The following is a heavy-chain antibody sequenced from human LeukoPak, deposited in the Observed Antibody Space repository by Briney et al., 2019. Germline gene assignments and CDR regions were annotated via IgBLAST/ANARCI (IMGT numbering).Heavy chain of an antibody. Sequence: ASVRVSCKASGYTFTGYYMHWVRQAPGQGLEWMGWINPNSGGTNYAQKFQGRVTMTRDTSIGTAYKELRRLGSDGKAVYYWARRAFPGSIPAGSIDYWGQGNPVTLSP. CDR2: INPNSGGT. D-gene: IGHD2-21*01. V-gene: IGHV1-2*02. J-gene: IGHJ4*02. CDR1: GYTFTGYY. CDR3: ARRAFPGSIPAGSIDY.